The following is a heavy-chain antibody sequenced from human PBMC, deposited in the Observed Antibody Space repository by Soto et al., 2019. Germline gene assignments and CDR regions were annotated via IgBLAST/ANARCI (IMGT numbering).Heavy chain of an antibody. CDR1: VGSITTGCRY. CDR2: NYYSGNI. J-gene: IGHJ3*02. CDR3: HQALVFNGGDGFDI. Sequence: QFRLQEWGPGLVKPSQTLSLQCSVSVGSITTGCRYWSWIRQLPGNGREWIGDNYYSGNIFYNASLKSRVTILVEAAKNQFSLKLSSVTDAETSVYYRHQALVFNGGDGFDIWGQGRLVTVS. V-gene: IGHV4-31*02. D-gene: IGHD2-8*01.